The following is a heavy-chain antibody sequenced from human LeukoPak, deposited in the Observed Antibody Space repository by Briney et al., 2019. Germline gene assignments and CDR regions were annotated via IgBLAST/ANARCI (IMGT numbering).Heavy chain of an antibody. CDR3: ARDRPVGYSSGSSNWFDP. Sequence: PGGSLRLSCAASGFTFSSYAMHWVRQAPGKGLEWVAIISDDGSKEYYADSVKSRFTISRDNSKNTLNLQMNILRAEDTAVYYCARDRPVGYSSGSSNWFDPWGQGTLVTVPS. V-gene: IGHV3-30-3*01. D-gene: IGHD3-10*01. CDR2: ISDDGSKE. J-gene: IGHJ5*02. CDR1: GFTFSSYA.